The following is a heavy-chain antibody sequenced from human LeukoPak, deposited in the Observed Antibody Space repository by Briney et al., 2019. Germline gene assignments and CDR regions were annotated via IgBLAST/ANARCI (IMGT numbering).Heavy chain of an antibody. CDR1: SGSISSYY. CDR3: ARHMRGGSIDY. CDR2: IYTSGST. J-gene: IGHJ4*02. D-gene: IGHD2-15*01. V-gene: IGHV4-4*09. Sequence: SETLSLTCTVSSGSISSYYWSWIRQPPGKGLEWIGYIYTSGSTNYNPSLKSRVTVSVDTSKNRFSLKLSSVTAADTAVYYCARHMRGGSIDYWGQGTLVTVSS.